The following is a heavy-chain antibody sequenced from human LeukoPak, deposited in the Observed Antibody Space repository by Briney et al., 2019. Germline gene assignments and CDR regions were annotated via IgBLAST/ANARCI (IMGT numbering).Heavy chain of an antibody. CDR3: ARGKGEGDSGLGTEQDY. J-gene: IGHJ4*02. CDR2: IYYSGST. CDR1: GGSFSGYY. D-gene: IGHD2-21*01. V-gene: IGHV4-34*01. Sequence: SETLSLTCAVYGGSFSGYYWSWIRQPPRKVLEWIGSIYYSGSTYYNPSLKSRVTISVDTSKNQFSLKLSSVTAADTAVYYCARGKGEGDSGLGTEQDYWGQGTLVTVSS.